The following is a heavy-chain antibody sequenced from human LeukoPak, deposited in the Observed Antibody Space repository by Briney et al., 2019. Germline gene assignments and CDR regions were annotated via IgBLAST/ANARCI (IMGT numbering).Heavy chain of an antibody. D-gene: IGHD2-21*01. CDR1: GFTVSSNY. V-gene: IGHV3-53*01. Sequence: GGSLRLSCAASGFTVSSNYMSWVRQAPGKGLEWVSVIYSGGSTCYADSVKGRFTISRDNSKNTLYLQMNSLRAEDTAAYYCASVLFPGYYYGMDVWGQGTTVTVSS. CDR2: IYSGGST. CDR3: ASVLFPGYYYGMDV. J-gene: IGHJ6*02.